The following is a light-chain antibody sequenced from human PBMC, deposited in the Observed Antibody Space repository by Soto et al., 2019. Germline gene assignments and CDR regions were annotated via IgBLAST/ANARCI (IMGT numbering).Light chain of an antibody. CDR2: EGS. CDR1: SSDFGSYNL. Sequence: QSVLTQPASVSGSPGQSITISCTGTSSDFGSYNLVSWYQQYPGEAPKLMIYEGSERPSGVSDRFSGSKSGNTASLTISGLQAEDEADYYCCSYAGTVLFGGGTKVTVL. CDR3: CSYAGTVL. V-gene: IGLV2-23*01. J-gene: IGLJ2*01.